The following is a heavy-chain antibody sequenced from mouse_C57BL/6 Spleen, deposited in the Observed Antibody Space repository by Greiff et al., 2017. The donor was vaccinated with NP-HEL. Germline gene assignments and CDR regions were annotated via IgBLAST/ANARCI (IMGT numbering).Heavy chain of an antibody. CDR1: GYTFTSYW. V-gene: IGHV1-69*01. CDR2: IDPSDSYT. J-gene: IGHJ2*01. Sequence: QVQLQQPGAELVMPGASVKLSCKASGYTFTSYWMHWVKQRPGQGLEWIGEIDPSDSYTNYNQKFKGKSTLTVDKSSSTAYMQLSSLTSEDSAVYYCARGGQYYGREVYYFDYGGQGTTLTVSS. D-gene: IGHD1-1*01. CDR3: ARGGQYYGREVYYFDY.